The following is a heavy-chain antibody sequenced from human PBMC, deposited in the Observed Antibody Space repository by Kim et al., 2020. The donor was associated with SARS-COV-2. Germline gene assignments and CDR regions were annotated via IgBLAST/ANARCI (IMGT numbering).Heavy chain of an antibody. CDR3: AREDDSSGSYKYYFDY. V-gene: IGHV3-21*01. J-gene: IGHJ4*02. CDR1: GFTFSSYS. Sequence: GGSLRLSCAASGFTFSSYSMNWVRQAPGKGLEWVSSISSSSSYIYYADSVKGRFTISRDNAKNSLYLQMNSLRAEDTAVYYCAREDDSSGSYKYYFDYWGQGTLVTVSS. D-gene: IGHD3-22*01. CDR2: ISSSSSYI.